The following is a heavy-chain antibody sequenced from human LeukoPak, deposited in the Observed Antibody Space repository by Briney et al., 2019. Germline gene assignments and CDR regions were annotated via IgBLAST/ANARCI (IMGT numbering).Heavy chain of an antibody. Sequence: SETLSLTCTVSGGSISSYYWSWIRQPAGKGLEWIGRIYTSGSTNYNPSLKSRVTMSVDTSKNQFSLKLSSVTAADTTVYYCARDDSSSWGYYYYYYMDVWGKGTTVTVSS. CDR3: ARDDSSSWGYYYYYYMDV. J-gene: IGHJ6*03. D-gene: IGHD6-13*01. V-gene: IGHV4-4*07. CDR2: IYTSGST. CDR1: GGSISSYY.